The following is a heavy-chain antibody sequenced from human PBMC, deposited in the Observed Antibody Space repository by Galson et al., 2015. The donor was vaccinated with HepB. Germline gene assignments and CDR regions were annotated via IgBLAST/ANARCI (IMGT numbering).Heavy chain of an antibody. V-gene: IGHV3-33*06. CDR1: GFNFKTYG. CDR2: IWYDGSQR. J-gene: IGHJ4*02. Sequence: SLRLSCAASGFNFKTYGMDWVRQAPGKGLEWVAIIWYDGSQRYYANSLKGRYTISRDNSKNMLYLQMNSLRVDDTGVYYCAKDRRGPQAGTWYFENWGQGTLITVSP. CDR3: AKDRRGPQAGTWYFEN. D-gene: IGHD3-10*01.